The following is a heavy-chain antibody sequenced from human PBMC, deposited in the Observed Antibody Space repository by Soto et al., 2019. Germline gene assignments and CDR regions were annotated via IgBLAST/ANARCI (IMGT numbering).Heavy chain of an antibody. V-gene: IGHV3-23*01. CDR2: ISGSGGST. D-gene: IGHD3-3*01. CDR3: AKDGALRGYDFWYYGMDV. J-gene: IGHJ6*02. Sequence: GGSLRLSCAASGFTFSSYAMSWVRQAPGKGLEWVSAISGSGGSTYYADSVKGRFTISRDNSKNTLYLQMNSLRAEDTAVYYCAKDGALRGYDFWYYGMDVWGQGTTVTVSS. CDR1: GFTFSSYA.